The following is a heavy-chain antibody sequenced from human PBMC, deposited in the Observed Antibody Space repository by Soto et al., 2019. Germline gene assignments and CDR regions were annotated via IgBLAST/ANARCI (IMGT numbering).Heavy chain of an antibody. J-gene: IGHJ4*02. D-gene: IGHD3-16*01. Sequence: WETLSPTCAGSGGSFSGYYWSWIRQPPGKGLEWIGEINHSGSTNYNPSLKIRVTISVDTSKNQFSLKLSSVTAADTAVYYCARGLGGAWGQGTLVTVSS. CDR1: GGSFSGYY. V-gene: IGHV4-34*01. CDR2: INHSGST. CDR3: ARGLGGA.